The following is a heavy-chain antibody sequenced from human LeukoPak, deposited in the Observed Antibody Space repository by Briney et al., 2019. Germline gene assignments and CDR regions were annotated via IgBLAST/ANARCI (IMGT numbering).Heavy chain of an antibody. CDR2: MNPNSGNT. J-gene: IGHJ4*02. CDR3: ARCKYGYATPADY. CDR1: GYTFTSYD. Sequence: ASVKVSCKASGYTFTSYDINWVRQATGQGLEWMGWMNPNSGNTGYAQKFQGRVTMTRNTSIGTAYMELSSLRSEDTAVYYCARCKYGYATPADYWGQGTLVTVSS. D-gene: IGHD5-12*01. V-gene: IGHV1-8*01.